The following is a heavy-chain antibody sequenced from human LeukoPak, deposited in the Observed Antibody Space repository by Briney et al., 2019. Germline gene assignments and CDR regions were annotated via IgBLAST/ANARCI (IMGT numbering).Heavy chain of an antibody. J-gene: IGHJ4*02. D-gene: IGHD5-18*01. Sequence: GGSVKVSSKASGGTFSSYAISWGRQAPGQGLEWLGGIIPIFGTANYAQQSPGSVTITTDKPTSTAYMELSSLRSQDTAVYYCARQRGYSYGTNYFAYSGQGTLVTASS. CDR3: ARQRGYSYGTNYFAY. CDR1: GGTFSSYA. V-gene: IGHV1-69*05. CDR2: IIPIFGTA.